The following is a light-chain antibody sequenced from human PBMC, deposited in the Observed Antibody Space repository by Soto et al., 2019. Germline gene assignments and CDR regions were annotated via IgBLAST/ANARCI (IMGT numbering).Light chain of an antibody. Sequence: DMQMTQYPSTLSASLGDRVTITCRASHIISSWLAWYQQKPGKAPKLLIYDASSLESGVPSRFSGSGSGTEFTLTISSLQPDDFATYYCQQYNSYPWTFGQGTKVDIK. J-gene: IGKJ1*01. CDR1: HIISSW. CDR3: QQYNSYPWT. V-gene: IGKV1-5*01. CDR2: DAS.